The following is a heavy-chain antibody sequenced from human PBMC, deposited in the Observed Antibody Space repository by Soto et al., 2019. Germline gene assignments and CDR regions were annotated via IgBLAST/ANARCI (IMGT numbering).Heavy chain of an antibody. V-gene: IGHV1-46*01. CDR3: ARDRSYYYDSSGYADDAFDI. D-gene: IGHD3-22*01. Sequence: QVQLVQSGAEVKKPGASVTVSCKASGYTFTSYYMHWVRQAPGQGLEWMRIINPSGGSTSYAQKFQGRVTMTRDTSTSTVYMELSSLRSEDTAVYYCARDRSYYYDSSGYADDAFDIWGQGTMVTVSS. J-gene: IGHJ3*02. CDR1: GYTFTSYY. CDR2: INPSGGST.